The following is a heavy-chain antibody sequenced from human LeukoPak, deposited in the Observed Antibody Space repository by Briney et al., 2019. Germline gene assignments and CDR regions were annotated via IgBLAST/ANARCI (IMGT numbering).Heavy chain of an antibody. V-gene: IGHV4-39*01. CDR3: ARTPGEGILRFLEWLSFDAFDI. D-gene: IGHD3-3*01. Sequence: SETLSLTCTVSGGSISSSSYYWGWIRQPPGKGLEWFGSIYYSGSTYYNPSLKSRVTISVDTSKNQFSLKLSSVTAADTAVYYCARTPGEGILRFLEWLSFDAFDIWGQGTMVTVSS. CDR1: GGSISSSSYY. J-gene: IGHJ3*02. CDR2: IYYSGST.